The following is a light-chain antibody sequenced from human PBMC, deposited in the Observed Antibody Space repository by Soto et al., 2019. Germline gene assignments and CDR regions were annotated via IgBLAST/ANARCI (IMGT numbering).Light chain of an antibody. CDR1: SSDVGGNNY. CDR3: SSYVGSNNLV. Sequence: QSALTQPPSASGSPGQSVTISCTGTSSDVGGNNYVSWYQRHPGKAPKLMNYEVSKRPSGVPDRFSGSKSGNTAFLTFSGLQAEDEADYYCSSYVGSNNLVFGEGTQLTV. J-gene: IGLJ2*01. CDR2: EVS. V-gene: IGLV2-8*01.